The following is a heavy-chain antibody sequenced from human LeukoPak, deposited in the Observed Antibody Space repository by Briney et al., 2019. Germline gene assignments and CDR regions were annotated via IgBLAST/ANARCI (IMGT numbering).Heavy chain of an antibody. V-gene: IGHV1-2*02. CDR2: INPNSGGT. CDR1: GYTFTGYY. Sequence: GESLKISCKASGYTFTGYYMHWVRQAPGQGLEWMGWINPNSGGTNYAQKFQGRVTMTRDTSISTAYMELSRLRSDDTAVYYCARDLMYYDFWSGYYGGWGQGTMVTVSS. J-gene: IGHJ3*01. CDR3: ARDLMYYDFWSGYYGG. D-gene: IGHD3-3*01.